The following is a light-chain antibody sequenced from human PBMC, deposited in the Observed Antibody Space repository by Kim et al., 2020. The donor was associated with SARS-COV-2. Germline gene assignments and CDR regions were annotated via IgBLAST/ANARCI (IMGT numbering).Light chain of an antibody. J-gene: IGKJ1*01. CDR1: QSVSSW. CDR3: QQYNIYSWR. Sequence: DIQMTQSPSTLSASVGDRVTITCRATQSVSSWLAWYQQKPGKAPRLLIYKASSLESGVPSRFSGSGSGTEFTLTISSLQPDDCGIYYCQQYNIYSWRFGKGTKVDIK. V-gene: IGKV1-5*03. CDR2: KAS.